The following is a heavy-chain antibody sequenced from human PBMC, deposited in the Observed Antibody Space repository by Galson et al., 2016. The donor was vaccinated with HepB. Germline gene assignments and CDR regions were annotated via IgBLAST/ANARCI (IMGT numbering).Heavy chain of an antibody. D-gene: IGHD2/OR15-2a*01. CDR2: INPTSGAK. CDR1: GYSFTDSY. V-gene: IGHV1-2*02. Sequence: SVKVSCKASGYSFTDSYLHWLRQAPGQGLEWLGWINPTSGAKKYAPKFEARVTISRDNSINTLYMELSSLRSDDTAVYYCARAFCDEFECFDTWGQGTLVTVAS. J-gene: IGHJ5*02. CDR3: ARAFCDEFECFDT.